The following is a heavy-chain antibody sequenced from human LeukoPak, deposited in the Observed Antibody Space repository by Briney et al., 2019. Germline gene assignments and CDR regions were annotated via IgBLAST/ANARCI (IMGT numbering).Heavy chain of an antibody. Sequence: GESLKISCKDSGYSFSSYWIAWVRQMPGKGLEYIGIIYPGDSDIRYSPSFQGQVTISADKSISTAYLQWSSLGASDTAMYYCAWSPLTHKLGIDYWGQGTLVTVSS. CDR3: AWSPLTHKLGIDY. D-gene: IGHD7-27*01. V-gene: IGHV5-51*01. CDR2: IYPGDSDI. J-gene: IGHJ4*02. CDR1: GYSFSSYW.